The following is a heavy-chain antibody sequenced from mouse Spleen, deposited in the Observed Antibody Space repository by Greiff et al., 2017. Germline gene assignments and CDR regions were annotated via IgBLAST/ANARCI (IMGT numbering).Heavy chain of an antibody. J-gene: IGHJ4*01. CDR3: ARRSAYYGYDYYAMDY. D-gene: IGHD2-9*01. V-gene: IGHV1-53*01. CDR2: INPSNGGT. CDR1: GYTFTSYW. Sequence: QVQLQQPGTELVKPGASVKLSCKASGYTFTSYWMHWVKPRPGQGLEWIGNINPSNGGTNYNEKFKSKATLTVDKSSSTAYMQLSSLTSEDSAVYYCARRSAYYGYDYYAMDYWGQGTSVTVSS.